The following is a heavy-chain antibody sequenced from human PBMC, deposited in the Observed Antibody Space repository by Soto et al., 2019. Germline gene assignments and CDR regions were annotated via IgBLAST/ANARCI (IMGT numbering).Heavy chain of an antibody. J-gene: IGHJ6*02. CDR1: GGSISSYY. V-gene: IGHV4-59*01. D-gene: IGHD2-15*01. CDR3: SRVLIAATAPHVNYCCMHS. Sequence: SETLSLTCTVSGGSISSYYWSWIWKPQGQGMEWIGNIYYSGSTNYNSSLKSRVTISVDTSKNQFSLKLSSVTAADTAVYYCSRVLIAATAPHVNYCCMHSWGQGPPIT. CDR2: IYYSGST.